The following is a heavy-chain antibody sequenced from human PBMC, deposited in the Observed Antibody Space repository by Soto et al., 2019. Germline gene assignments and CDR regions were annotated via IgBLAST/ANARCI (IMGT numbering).Heavy chain of an antibody. CDR1: GFTFSSYG. CDR2: IWYDGSNK. D-gene: IGHD6-6*01. V-gene: IGHV3-33*01. CDR3: ARDPFIAARPKEENYYYYSGMDV. Sequence: GGSLRLSCAASGFTFSSYGLHWVRQAPGKGLEWVAVIWYDGSNKYYADSVKGRFTISRDNSKNTLYLQMNSLRAEDTAVYYCARDPFIAARPKEENYYYYSGMDVWGQGTTVTVSS. J-gene: IGHJ6*02.